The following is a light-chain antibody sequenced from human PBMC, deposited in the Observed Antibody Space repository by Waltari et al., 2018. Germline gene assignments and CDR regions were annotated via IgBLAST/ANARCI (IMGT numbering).Light chain of an antibody. CDR3: CSYAGHSTYV. Sequence: QSALTQPASVSGSPGQSITISCTGTSSVVGNYNLFSWYQQHPGKAPNLMIYEVSQRPSGVSNSFSGSKSGNTASLTISGLQPEDETDYYCCSYAGHSTYVFGTGTKVTVL. CDR2: EVS. CDR1: SSVVGNYNL. V-gene: IGLV2-23*02. J-gene: IGLJ1*01.